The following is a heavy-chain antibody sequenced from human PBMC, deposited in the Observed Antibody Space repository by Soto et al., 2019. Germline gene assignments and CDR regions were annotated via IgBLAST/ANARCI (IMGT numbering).Heavy chain of an antibody. J-gene: IGHJ6*04. Sequence: SGPTLVNPTATLTLTCTISGFSLSNGRMGVSWIRQSPGKALEWLAHIFSAAERSYSTSMQSRLTISTDTSGTQVVLNMTNMDPVDTGTYYCERRKEENYSHYYVMEGGGKG. CDR1: GFSLSNGRMG. V-gene: IGHV2-26*03. CDR2: IFSAAER. CDR3: ERRKEENYSHYYVMEG.